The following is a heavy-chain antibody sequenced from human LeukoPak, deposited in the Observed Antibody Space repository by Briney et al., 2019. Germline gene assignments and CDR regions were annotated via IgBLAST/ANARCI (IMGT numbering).Heavy chain of an antibody. J-gene: IGHJ4*02. V-gene: IGHV4-59*01. CDR2: VYFSGST. CDR3: ARKEAVPGAGGFDF. D-gene: IGHD6-19*01. CDR1: GDSINGYY. Sequence: SETLSLTCTVSGDSINGYYWTWLRQPPGKGLEWIGHVYFSGSTNHNPSLKSRVTISINTSKNQFSLKLNSVTAADTAVYYCARKEAVPGAGGFDFWGQGTLVTVSS.